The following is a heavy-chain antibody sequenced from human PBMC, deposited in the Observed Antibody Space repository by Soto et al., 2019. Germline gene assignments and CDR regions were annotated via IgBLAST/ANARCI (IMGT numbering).Heavy chain of an antibody. Sequence: PSETLSLTCTASGGSISSGGYFWSWLRQYPGKGLEWIGYIYYSGTTYYNPSLKSRVTISIDTSENQFSLRLGSVTAADTAVYYCARWDLRFYGMHVWGQGTTVTVS. CDR3: ARWDLRFYGMHV. CDR1: GGSISSGGYF. V-gene: IGHV4-31*03. CDR2: IYYSGTT. D-gene: IGHD1-26*01. J-gene: IGHJ6*02.